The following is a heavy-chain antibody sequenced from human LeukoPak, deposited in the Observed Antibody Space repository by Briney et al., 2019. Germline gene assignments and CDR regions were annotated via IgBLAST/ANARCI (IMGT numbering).Heavy chain of an antibody. D-gene: IGHD3-10*01. CDR2: INHSGNT. CDR3: ARGQVRDY. J-gene: IGHJ4*02. V-gene: IGHV4-34*01. Sequence: SETLSLTCAVYGGSFSGYYWSWIRQPPGKGLEWIGEINHSGNTNYNPSLKSRVTISVDTSKNQFSLKLSSVTAADTAVYYCARGQVRDYWGQGTLVTVSS. CDR1: GGSFSGYY.